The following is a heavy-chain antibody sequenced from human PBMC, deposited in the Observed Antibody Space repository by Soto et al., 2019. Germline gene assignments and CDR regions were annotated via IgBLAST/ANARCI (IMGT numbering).Heavy chain of an antibody. CDR3: ARLVQLLQGRWFDP. Sequence: QVQLQESGPGLVKPSQTLSLTCTVSGGSISSGDYYWSWIRQPPGKGLEWIGYIYYSGSTYYNPSLKSRVTISLDTAKHQFSLKLSSVTAADTAVYYCARLVQLLQGRWFDPWGQGTLVTVSS. J-gene: IGHJ5*02. D-gene: IGHD2-15*01. CDR1: GGSISSGDYY. CDR2: IYYSGST. V-gene: IGHV4-30-4*01.